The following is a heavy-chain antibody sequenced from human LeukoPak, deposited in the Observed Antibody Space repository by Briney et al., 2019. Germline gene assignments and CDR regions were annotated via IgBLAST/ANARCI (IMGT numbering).Heavy chain of an antibody. CDR2: IFTSGSN. Sequence: GSLRLSCAASGFTVSSNYMSWVRQAPGRGLEWVSIIFTSGSNDYAESVKGRFTISRDNSKNSLYLQMNRLRAEDTAVYYCARDQMGYDSIKYALDVWGQGTMVTVSS. V-gene: IGHV3-66*01. J-gene: IGHJ3*01. D-gene: IGHD3-22*01. CDR1: GFTVSSNY. CDR3: ARDQMGYDSIKYALDV.